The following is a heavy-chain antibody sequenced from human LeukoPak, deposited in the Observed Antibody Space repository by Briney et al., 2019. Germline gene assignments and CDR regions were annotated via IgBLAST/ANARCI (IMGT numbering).Heavy chain of an antibody. V-gene: IGHV4-39*01. CDR1: GGSIRSSYYY. CDR3: ARHSRPVGATAVYYYYYGMDF. CDR2: IYYSGST. Sequence: SETLSLTCTVSGGSIRSSYYYWGWIRQPPGKGLEWIGSIYYSGSTNHNPSLKSRVTISIDTSRNQFSLKLSSVTAADTAVYYCARHSRPVGATAVYYYYYGMDFWGQGTTVTVSS. D-gene: IGHD1-26*01. J-gene: IGHJ6*02.